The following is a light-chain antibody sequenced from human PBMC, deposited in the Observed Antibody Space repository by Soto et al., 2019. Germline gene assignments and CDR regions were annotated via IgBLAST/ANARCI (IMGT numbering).Light chain of an antibody. Sequence: EIVMTQSPATLSVSPGERATLSCRASQSVSSNLAWYQQKPGQAPRLLIYRASTRATGIPARFSGSGSGTDFTLTITSLQSEDFEVYYCQNYHNWPPWTFGQGTKVEIK. CDR3: QNYHNWPPWT. CDR1: QSVSSN. V-gene: IGKV3-15*01. CDR2: RAS. J-gene: IGKJ1*01.